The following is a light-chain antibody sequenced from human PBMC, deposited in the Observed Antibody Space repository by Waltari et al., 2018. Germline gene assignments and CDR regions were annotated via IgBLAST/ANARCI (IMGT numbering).Light chain of an antibody. CDR3: QHYLRLPAT. CDR1: QSVSRS. J-gene: IGKJ1*01. V-gene: IGKV3-20*01. Sequence: EIVLTQSPGTLSLSPGERATLSCRASQSVSRSLAWYQQKPGQAPRLLIYGASSRATGIPDRFSGGGSGTDFSLTISRLGPEDFAVYYCQHYLRLPATFGQGTKVEIK. CDR2: GAS.